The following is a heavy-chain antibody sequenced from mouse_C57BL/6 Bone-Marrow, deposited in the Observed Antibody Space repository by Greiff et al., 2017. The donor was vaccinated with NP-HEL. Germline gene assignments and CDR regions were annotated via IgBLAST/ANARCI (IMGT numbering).Heavy chain of an antibody. CDR1: GYAFSSSW. CDR2: IYPGDGDT. J-gene: IGHJ1*03. D-gene: IGHD1-1*01. V-gene: IGHV1-82*01. Sequence: VQGVESGPELVKPGASVKISCKASGYAFSSSWMNWVKQRPGKGLEWIGRIYPGDGDTNYNGKFKGKATLTADKSSSTAYMQLSSLTSEDSAVYFCARRTLLRSHWYFDVWGTGTTVTVSS. CDR3: ARRTLLRSHWYFDV.